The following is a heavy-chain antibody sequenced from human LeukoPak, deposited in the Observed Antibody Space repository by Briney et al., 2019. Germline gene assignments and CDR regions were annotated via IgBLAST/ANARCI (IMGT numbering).Heavy chain of an antibody. CDR3: AREYDSSGYYPYFDY. J-gene: IGHJ4*02. CDR1: GGSISSYY. CDR2: IYTSGST. V-gene: IGHV4-4*07. D-gene: IGHD3-22*01. Sequence: SETLSLTCTVSGGSISSYYWSWIRQPAGKGLEWIGRIYTSGSTNYNPSLKSRVTMSVDTSKNQFSLKLSSVTAADTAVYYCAREYDSSGYYPYFDYWGQGTLVTVSS.